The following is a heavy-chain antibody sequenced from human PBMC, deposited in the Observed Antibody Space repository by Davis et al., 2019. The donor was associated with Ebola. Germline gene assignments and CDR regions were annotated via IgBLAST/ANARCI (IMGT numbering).Heavy chain of an antibody. Sequence: GESLKIPCAASGFTFSSYAMSWVRQAPGKGLEWVGRIKSKTDGGTTNYAAPVKGRFTISRDDSKNTLYLQMNSLKTEDTAVYYRTTVTDYGMDVWGQGTTVTVSS. CDR1: GFTFSSYA. D-gene: IGHD1-14*01. J-gene: IGHJ6*02. CDR2: IKSKTDGGTT. V-gene: IGHV3-15*01. CDR3: TTVTDYGMDV.